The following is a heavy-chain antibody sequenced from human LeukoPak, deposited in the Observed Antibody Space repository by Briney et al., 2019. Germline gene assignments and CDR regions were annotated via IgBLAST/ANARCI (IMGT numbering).Heavy chain of an antibody. Sequence: PSETLSLTCTVSGGSISSYYWSWLRQPPGKGLECIGYIYNSGSTNYNPSLKSRVSISVDTSKNQFSLKLSSVTAADTAVYYCARSAIDAFDIWGQGTMVTVSS. CDR2: IYNSGST. J-gene: IGHJ3*02. CDR3: ARSAIDAFDI. V-gene: IGHV4-59*08. D-gene: IGHD6-25*01. CDR1: GGSISSYY.